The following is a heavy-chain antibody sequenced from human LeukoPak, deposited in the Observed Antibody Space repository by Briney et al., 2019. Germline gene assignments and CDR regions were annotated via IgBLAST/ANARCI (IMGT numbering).Heavy chain of an antibody. V-gene: IGHV3-30*18. Sequence: PGRSLRLSCAASGFTFSSYGMHWVRQAPGKGLEWVAVISYDGSNKYYADSVKGRFTISRDNSKNTLYLQMNSLRAEDTAVYYCAKDHAGMATIDYWGQGTLVAVSS. J-gene: IGHJ4*02. D-gene: IGHD5-24*01. CDR3: AKDHAGMATIDY. CDR1: GFTFSSYG. CDR2: ISYDGSNK.